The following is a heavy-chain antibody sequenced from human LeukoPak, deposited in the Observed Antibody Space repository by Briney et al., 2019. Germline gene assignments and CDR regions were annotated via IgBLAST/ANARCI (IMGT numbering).Heavy chain of an antibody. CDR2: IYSRGNT. D-gene: IGHD3-10*01. V-gene: IGHV4-39*07. Sequence: SETLSLTCTVSGASISSSSSYWGWIRQPPGKGLEWLGNIYSRGNTYYKPSLRSRVTISIDTSKNQFSLRLTSVTAADTAVYYCARAGQEWFGELGFDSWGQGTLVTVSS. CDR3: ARAGQEWFGELGFDS. J-gene: IGHJ4*02. CDR1: GASISSSSSY.